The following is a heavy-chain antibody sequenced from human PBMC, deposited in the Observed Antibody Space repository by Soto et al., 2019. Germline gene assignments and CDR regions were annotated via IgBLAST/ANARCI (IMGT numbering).Heavy chain of an antibody. CDR2: VKIKSDGGTT. CDR3: TTETHPDY. CDR1: GLTFSKAW. V-gene: IGHV3-15*07. J-gene: IGHJ4*02. Sequence: GGSLRLSCAVSGLTFSKAWMNWVRQAPGKGLEWVGRVKIKSDGGTTDYAAPVKGRITISRDDSKNTLYLQMNSLKTEDTAVYYCTTETHPDYWGQGTLVTVSS.